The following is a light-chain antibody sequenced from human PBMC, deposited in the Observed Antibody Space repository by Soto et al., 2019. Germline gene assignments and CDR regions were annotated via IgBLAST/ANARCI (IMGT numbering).Light chain of an antibody. Sequence: LEEPAGVLSLSPRERAARSCRANQSVSSSFLAWYQQKPAQAPRLLIYGTSSRAAAIPDRCSGSGSGTDFTLTTSGREREYFAVYTCQQYGSSNTFGGWTKVDIK. CDR2: GTS. CDR1: QSVSSSF. J-gene: IGKJ4*01. CDR3: QQYGSSNT. V-gene: IGKV3-20*01.